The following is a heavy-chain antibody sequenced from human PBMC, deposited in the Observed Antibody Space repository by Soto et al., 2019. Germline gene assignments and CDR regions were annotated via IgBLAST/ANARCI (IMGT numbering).Heavy chain of an antibody. V-gene: IGHV3-9*01. D-gene: IGHD2-2*01. Sequence: EVQVVEWGGGLEQPGRSLRLSCAASGFSFDDYAMHWVRQAPGKGLEWVSCISWNSGNIVYSDSVKGRFTISRDNAKNSLSLQMNSQRAEDTALYYCTKGSSTSCFSPLDHWGQGTLVTVSS. J-gene: IGHJ4*02. CDR1: GFSFDDYA. CDR2: ISWNSGNI. CDR3: TKGSSTSCFSPLDH.